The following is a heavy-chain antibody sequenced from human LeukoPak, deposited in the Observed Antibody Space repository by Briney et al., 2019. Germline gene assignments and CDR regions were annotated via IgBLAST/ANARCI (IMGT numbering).Heavy chain of an antibody. CDR1: GGSISSYY. Sequence: SETLSLTCTVSGGSISSYYWSWIRQPPGKGLEWIGYVYYSGSTNYNPSLKSRVTISVDTSKNQFSLKLSSVTAADTAVYYWASSAPYCSSTSCYGGVVAFDIWGQGTMVTVSS. CDR3: ASSAPYCSSTSCYGGVVAFDI. J-gene: IGHJ3*02. V-gene: IGHV4-59*01. CDR2: VYYSGST. D-gene: IGHD2-2*01.